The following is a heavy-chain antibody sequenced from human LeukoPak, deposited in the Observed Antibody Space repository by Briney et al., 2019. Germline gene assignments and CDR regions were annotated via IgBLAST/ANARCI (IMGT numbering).Heavy chain of an antibody. V-gene: IGHV4-59*08. J-gene: IGHJ5*02. CDR2: IYYSGST. D-gene: IGHD2-21*02. CDR3: ARLQVHCGGDCYTRWFDP. Sequence: PSETLSLTCTVSGGSISSYYWSWIRQPPGKGLEWIGYIYYSGSTNYNPSLKSRVTISVDTSKNQFSLKLSSVTAADTAVYYCARLQVHCGGDCYTRWFDPWGQGTLVTVSS. CDR1: GGSISSYY.